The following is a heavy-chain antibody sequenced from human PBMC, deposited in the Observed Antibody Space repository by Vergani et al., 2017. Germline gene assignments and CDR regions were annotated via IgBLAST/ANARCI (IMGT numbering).Heavy chain of an antibody. V-gene: IGHV4-39*01. CDR3: ARLEIVAEIATPISAFDI. CDR2: IYNSGNG. Sequence: QMQLQESGPGLVKASETLSLTCTVSGDSIISRSYYWGWIRQPPGKGLEWIGSIYNSGNGDSSSSLKSRVTISADTSKNQFSLRLTSVTAADTAVYYCARLEIVAEIATPISAFDIWGQGTMVTVSS. CDR1: GDSIISRSYY. J-gene: IGHJ3*02. D-gene: IGHD5-24*01.